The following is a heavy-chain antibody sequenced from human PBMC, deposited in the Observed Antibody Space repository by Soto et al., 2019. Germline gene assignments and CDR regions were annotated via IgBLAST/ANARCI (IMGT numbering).Heavy chain of an antibody. Sequence: GGSLRLSCTASGFTFFTYAMTWVRQAPGKGLEWVSSITDTGVSTYYADSVKGRFTISRDNSRNTVYLQMNSLRADDTAVYYCARDASYYSLWSGYYPSRNGMDVWGQGTTVTVSS. V-gene: IGHV3-23*01. CDR2: ITDTGVST. CDR1: GFTFFTYA. J-gene: IGHJ6*02. CDR3: ARDASYYSLWSGYYPSRNGMDV. D-gene: IGHD3-3*01.